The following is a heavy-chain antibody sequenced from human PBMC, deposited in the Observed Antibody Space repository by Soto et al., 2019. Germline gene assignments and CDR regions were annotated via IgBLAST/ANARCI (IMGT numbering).Heavy chain of an antibody. Sequence: SVKVSCKASGFTFTSSAVQWVRQARGQRLEWIGWIVVGSGNTNYAQKFQERVTITRDMSTSTAYMELSSLRSEDTAVYYCADSLARYCSSTSCYEPLDYWGQGTLVTVSS. J-gene: IGHJ4*02. CDR2: IVVGSGNT. V-gene: IGHV1-58*01. CDR3: ADSLARYCSSTSCYEPLDY. CDR1: GFTFTSSA. D-gene: IGHD2-2*01.